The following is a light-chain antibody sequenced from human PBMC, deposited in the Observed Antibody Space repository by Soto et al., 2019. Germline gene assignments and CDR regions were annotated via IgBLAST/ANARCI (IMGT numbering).Light chain of an antibody. CDR3: LQDNNYPRT. Sequence: IQMTQSPSSLSASVGDRVTFICRASQDIRSELSWFQQKPGRRPKLLIYGASILQSGVPSRFSGSGSGTDFTLTIDSLQSEDFATYYCLQDNNYPRTFGPGTKVEVK. CDR1: QDIRSE. CDR2: GAS. J-gene: IGKJ3*01. V-gene: IGKV1-6*01.